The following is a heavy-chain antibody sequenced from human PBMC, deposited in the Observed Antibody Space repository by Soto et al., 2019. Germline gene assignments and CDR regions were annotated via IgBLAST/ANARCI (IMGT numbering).Heavy chain of an antibody. V-gene: IGHV3-21*01. J-gene: IGHJ4*02. CDR2: ISSSSNYK. Sequence: EVHLVESGGGLVRPGGSLRLSCAASGFTFSSYAMNWVRQAPGKGLEWVSSISSSSNYKNYADSVKGRFTISRDNAKNSLYLQMNSPRAEDTAVYYCARDPPSIAVRRDFDYWGQGTLVTVSS. D-gene: IGHD6-6*01. CDR3: ARDPPSIAVRRDFDY. CDR1: GFTFSSYA.